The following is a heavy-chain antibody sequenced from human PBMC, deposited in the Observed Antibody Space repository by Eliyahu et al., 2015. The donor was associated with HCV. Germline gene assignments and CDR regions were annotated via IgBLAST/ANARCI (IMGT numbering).Heavy chain of an antibody. V-gene: IGHV4-34*01. Sequence: QVQLQQWGAGLLKPSETLSLTCAVYGGSFSGYYWSWIRQPPGKGLEWIGEINHSGSTNYHPSLKSRVTISVDTSKNQFSLKLSSVTAADTAVYYCVGSDGDYEEDYWGQGTLVTVSS. CDR3: VGSDGDYEEDY. CDR1: GGSFSGYY. CDR2: INHSGST. J-gene: IGHJ4*02. D-gene: IGHD4-17*01.